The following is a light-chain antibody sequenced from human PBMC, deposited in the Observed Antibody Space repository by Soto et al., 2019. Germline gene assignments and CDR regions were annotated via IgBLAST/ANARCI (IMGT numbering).Light chain of an antibody. J-gene: IGLJ1*01. CDR2: DVS. CDR1: SSDVGAYNY. CDR3: NSYSTSSNYV. V-gene: IGLV2-14*03. Sequence: QSVLTQPASVSGSHGQSITISCTGTSSDVGAYNYVSWYQHFPGKAPQLIIYDVSERPSGVSDRFSGSKSGNTASRTISGLQAEDEADYYCNSYSTSSNYVFGTGTKLTVL.